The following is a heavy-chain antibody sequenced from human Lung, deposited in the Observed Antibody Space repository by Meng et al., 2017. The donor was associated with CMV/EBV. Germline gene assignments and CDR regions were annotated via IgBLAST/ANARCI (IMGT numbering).Heavy chain of an antibody. V-gene: IGHV1-18*01. CDR1: GYTFSDYG. Sequence: ASVXVSXXASGYTFSDYGIGWVRQAPGQGLEWMGWINSYSGHTNYAQKLQGRVTMTTDTSTSPAYMELRSLRSDDTAVYYCARVYCSGGSCYSPVDYWGQGTLVTVSS. CDR2: INSYSGHT. CDR3: ARVYCSGGSCYSPVDY. J-gene: IGHJ4*02. D-gene: IGHD2-15*01.